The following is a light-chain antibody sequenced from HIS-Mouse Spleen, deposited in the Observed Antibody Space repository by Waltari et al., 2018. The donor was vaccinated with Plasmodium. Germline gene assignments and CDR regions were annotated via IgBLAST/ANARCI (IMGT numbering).Light chain of an antibody. CDR1: QSISSY. J-gene: IGKJ1*01. CDR3: QQSYSTWT. CDR2: AAS. Sequence: DIQMTQSPSSLSASVGDRVTITCRARQSISSYLNWYQQKPGKAPKLLIYAASSLQSGVPSRFSGSGSGTDFTLSISSLQPEDFATYYGQQSYSTWTFGQGTKVEIK. V-gene: IGKV1-39*01.